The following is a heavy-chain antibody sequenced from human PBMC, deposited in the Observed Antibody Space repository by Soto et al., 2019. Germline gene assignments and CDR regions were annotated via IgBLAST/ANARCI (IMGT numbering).Heavy chain of an antibody. D-gene: IGHD1-26*01. Sequence: QITLEESGPTLVKPTQTLTLTCTFSGFSLSSTVVGVGWIRQSPGKALEWLAFIYWNDDKRYTPSLKSRLTITKDTSKHQVVPTMTNMDPTDPATYYCERRREAEHFDYWGQGTLVTVSS. CDR3: ERRREAEHFDY. CDR1: GFSLSSTVVG. CDR2: IYWNDDK. V-gene: IGHV2-5*01. J-gene: IGHJ4*02.